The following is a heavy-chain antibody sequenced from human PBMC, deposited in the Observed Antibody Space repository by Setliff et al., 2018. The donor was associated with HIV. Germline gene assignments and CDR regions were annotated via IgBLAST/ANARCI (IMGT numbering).Heavy chain of an antibody. CDR2: ISSSGAHI. CDR1: GFTFSSYS. D-gene: IGHD3-9*01. Sequence: PGGSLRPSCAASGFTFSSYSMNWVRQAPGKGLEWVASISSSGAHIFSADSLKGRFSISRDNGRNSLYLQMNSLRAEDTAVYYCARGARLQYFDWPSYALDVWGQGTTVTVSS. CDR3: ARGARLQYFDWPSYALDV. J-gene: IGHJ6*02. V-gene: IGHV3-21*06.